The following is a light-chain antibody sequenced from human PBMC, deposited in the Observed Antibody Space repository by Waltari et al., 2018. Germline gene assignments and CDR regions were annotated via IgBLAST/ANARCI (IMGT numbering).Light chain of an antibody. CDR2: WAS. CDR1: QNILSNSNNKNY. Sequence: DIVMTQSPDSLAVSLGERATVNCKSSQNILSNSNNKNYLSWYQQKPVQPPKLLIYWASIRQSWVPDRFRCSGSGTDFTLTINSLQAEDVAVYFCQQYYSTPQTFGQGTKVEIK. J-gene: IGKJ1*01. CDR3: QQYYSTPQT. V-gene: IGKV4-1*01.